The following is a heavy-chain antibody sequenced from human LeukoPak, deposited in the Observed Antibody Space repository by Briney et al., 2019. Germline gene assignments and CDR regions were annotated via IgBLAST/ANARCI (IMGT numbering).Heavy chain of an antibody. J-gene: IGHJ6*04. V-gene: IGHV6-1*01. CDR3: ARQYSSGWSYYYGLDV. CDR1: GDSVSSNSAA. D-gene: IGHD6-13*01. Sequence: SQTLSLTCAISGDSVSSNSAAWNWIRQSPSRNLEWLGSTYYRSKWYNDYAVSVTSRITINPDTSKNQFSLQLNSVTPEDTAVYYCARQYSSGWSYYYGLDVWGKGTTVTVSS. CDR2: TYYRSKWYN.